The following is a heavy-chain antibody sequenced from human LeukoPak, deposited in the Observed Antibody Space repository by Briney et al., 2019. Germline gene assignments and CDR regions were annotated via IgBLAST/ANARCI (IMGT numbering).Heavy chain of an antibody. CDR3: TKAPVRSCTGTFCYPFDY. D-gene: IGHD2-8*02. J-gene: IGHJ4*02. Sequence: GRSLRLSCAASGFTFSSYAMHWVRQAPGKGLEWVSATVGGRPDTYHADSVRGRFTVSRDNSMNTLYLQMNSLRVEDTAVYYCTKAPVRSCTGTFCYPFDYWGQGILVTVSS. CDR1: GFTFSSYA. CDR2: TVGGRPDT. V-gene: IGHV3-23*01.